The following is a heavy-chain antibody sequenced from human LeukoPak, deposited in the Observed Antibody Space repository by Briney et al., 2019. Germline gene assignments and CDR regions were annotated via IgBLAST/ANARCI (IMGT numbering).Heavy chain of an antibody. CDR1: GFTFSSYE. CDR3: AIAGYYMRLYYYYGMDV. V-gene: IGHV3-48*03. J-gene: IGHJ6*02. D-gene: IGHD3-3*01. Sequence: GGSLRLSCAASGFTFSSYEMNWVRQAPGKGLEWVSYISSSGSTIYYAVSVKGRFTISRDNAKNSLYLQMNSLRAEDTAVYYCAIAGYYMRLYYYYGMDVWGQGTTGTVSS. CDR2: ISSSGSTI.